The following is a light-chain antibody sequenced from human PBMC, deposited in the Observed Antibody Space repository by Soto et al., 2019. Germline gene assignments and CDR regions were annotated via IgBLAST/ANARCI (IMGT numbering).Light chain of an antibody. CDR3: QQYESFPRT. Sequence: DIQMTQSPSTLSASVGDRVTITCRASQSINNYLAWYQQKPGKAPKLLIYKASTLESGVPSRFSGSGSGTESTLSVSSLQPDVFATYYCQQYESFPRTFGQGTKVEIK. V-gene: IGKV1-5*03. J-gene: IGKJ1*01. CDR1: QSINNY. CDR2: KAS.